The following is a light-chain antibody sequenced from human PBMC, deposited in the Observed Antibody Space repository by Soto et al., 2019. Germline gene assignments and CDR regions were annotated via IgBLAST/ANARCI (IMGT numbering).Light chain of an antibody. CDR3: QQSYSSPPT. Sequence: DIQMTQSPSSLSASVGDTVIISCRASQSISIYSNWYQQKPGTAPRLLIYSASIRQSGVPSRFSGSGSGTEFTLTISSLQPDDFATYYCQQSYSSPPTFGQGTKVDIK. V-gene: IGKV1-39*01. CDR1: QSISIY. CDR2: SAS. J-gene: IGKJ1*01.